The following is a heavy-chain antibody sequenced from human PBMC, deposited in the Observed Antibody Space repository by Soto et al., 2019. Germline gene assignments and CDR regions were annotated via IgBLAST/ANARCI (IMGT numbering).Heavy chain of an antibody. J-gene: IGHJ4*02. CDR1: GFTFRNYW. CDR2: INSGSNT. V-gene: IGHV3-23*01. CDR3: ASRGVYYFDH. Sequence: GGSLRLSCATSGFTFRNYWMSWVRQAPGKGLEWVSTINSGSNTYYADSVKGRFTISRDNYKNTLYLEMNSLRAEDTAVYYCASRGVYYFDHWGQGSLVTVSS. D-gene: IGHD2-8*02.